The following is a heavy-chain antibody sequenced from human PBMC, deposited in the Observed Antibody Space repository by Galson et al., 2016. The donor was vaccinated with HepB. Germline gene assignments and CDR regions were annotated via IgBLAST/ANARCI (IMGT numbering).Heavy chain of an antibody. V-gene: IGHV3-23*01. J-gene: IGHJ4*02. Sequence: SLRLSCAASGFTFSRHGINWVRQAPGKGLEWVSGISNGSGGFTEYADSFNGRFTISRDNSKNTVYLRMNSLRAEDAAIYYCATRYATQMGLDYWGQGTLVTVSS. CDR2: ISNGSGGFT. D-gene: IGHD2-2*01. CDR1: GFTFSRHG. CDR3: ATRYATQMGLDY.